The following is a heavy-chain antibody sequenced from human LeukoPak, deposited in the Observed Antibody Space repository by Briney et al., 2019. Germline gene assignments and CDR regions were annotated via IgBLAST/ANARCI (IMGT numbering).Heavy chain of an antibody. V-gene: IGHV3-48*04. CDR1: GFPFSSYS. CDR3: ARDLHTAMVH. D-gene: IGHD5-18*01. Sequence: PGGSLRLSCAGSGFPFSSYSMNWVRQAPGKGLEWVSYISSSGSTIYYADSVKGRFTISRDNAKNSLYLQMNSLRAEDTAVYYCARDLHTAMVHWGQGTLVTVSS. J-gene: IGHJ4*02. CDR2: ISSSGSTI.